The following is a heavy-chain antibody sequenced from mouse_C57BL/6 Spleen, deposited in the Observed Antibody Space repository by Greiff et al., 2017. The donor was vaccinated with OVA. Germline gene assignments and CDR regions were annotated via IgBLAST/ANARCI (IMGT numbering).Heavy chain of an antibody. CDR1: GFTFSSYT. V-gene: IGHV5-9*01. D-gene: IGHD2-4*01. CDR2: ISGGGGNT. J-gene: IGHJ2*01. CDR3: ARHGDYDVCDY. Sequence: VESGGGLVKPGGSLKLSCAASGFTFSSYTMSWVRQTPEKRLEWVATISGGGGNTYYPDSVKGRFTISRDNAKNTLYLQMSSLRSEDTALYYCARHGDYDVCDYWGQGTTLTVSS.